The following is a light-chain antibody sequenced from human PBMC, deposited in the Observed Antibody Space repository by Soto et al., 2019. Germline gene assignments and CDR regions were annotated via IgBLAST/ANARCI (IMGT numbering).Light chain of an antibody. J-gene: IGLJ3*02. CDR3: QSFDSSDQV. V-gene: IGLV6-57*01. Sequence: NFMLTQPHSVSASPGKTVTISCTRSSGSIASNYVQWYQQRPGSSPTTVIYEDNQSPSGVADRFSGSIDSASNSASLTISGLEAEDEADYYCQSFDSSDQVFGGGTKLTVL. CDR1: SGSIASNY. CDR2: EDN.